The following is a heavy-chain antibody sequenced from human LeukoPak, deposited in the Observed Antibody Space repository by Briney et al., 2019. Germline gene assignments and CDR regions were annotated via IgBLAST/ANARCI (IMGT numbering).Heavy chain of an antibody. CDR2: ISYDGSNK. CDR3: AREFYY. V-gene: IGHV3-30*04. Sequence: GGSLRLSCAASGFTFSSYAMHWVRQAPGKGLEWVAVISYDGSNKYCADSVKGRFTISRDNSKNTLYLQMNSLRAEDTAVYYCAREFYYWGQGTLVTVSS. J-gene: IGHJ4*02. CDR1: GFTFSSYA.